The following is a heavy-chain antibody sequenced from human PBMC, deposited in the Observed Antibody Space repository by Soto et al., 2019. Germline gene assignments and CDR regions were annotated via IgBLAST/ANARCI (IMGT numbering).Heavy chain of an antibody. CDR2: IYYSGST. CDR1: GGSISSSSYY. V-gene: IGHV4-39*01. D-gene: IGHD4-17*01. J-gene: IGHJ4*02. Sequence: SETLSLTCTVSGGSISSSSYYWGWIRQPPGKGLEWIGSIYYSGSTYYNPSLKSRVTVSVDTSKNQFSLKLSSVTAADTAVYYCARPGAYGDGKNFDYWGQGTLVTVSS. CDR3: ARPGAYGDGKNFDY.